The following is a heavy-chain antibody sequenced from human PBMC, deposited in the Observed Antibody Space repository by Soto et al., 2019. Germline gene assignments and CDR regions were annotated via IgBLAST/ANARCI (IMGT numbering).Heavy chain of an antibody. CDR3: ASNYCSGGSCYYDY. CDR1: GGTFSSYT. Sequence: GASVKVSCKASGGTFSSYTISWVRQAPGQGLEWMGRIIPILGIANYAQKFQGRVTITADKSTSTAYMELSSLRSEETAVYFCASNYCSGGSCYYDYWGQGTLVTVSS. J-gene: IGHJ4*02. V-gene: IGHV1-69*02. CDR2: IIPILGIA. D-gene: IGHD2-15*01.